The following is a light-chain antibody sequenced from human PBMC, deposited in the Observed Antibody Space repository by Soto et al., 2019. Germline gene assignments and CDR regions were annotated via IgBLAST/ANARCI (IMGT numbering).Light chain of an antibody. CDR2: GAS. V-gene: IGKV3-20*01. CDR3: QQYGSSPNT. CDR1: QSVSSSY. Sequence: DIVLTQSPGTLSLSPGERATLSCRASQSVSSSYLAWYQQKPGQAPRLLIYGASSRATSIPDRFSGSGSGTDFTLTISMQEPEDFPVYYCQQYGSSPNTFGQGTKLEIK. J-gene: IGKJ2*01.